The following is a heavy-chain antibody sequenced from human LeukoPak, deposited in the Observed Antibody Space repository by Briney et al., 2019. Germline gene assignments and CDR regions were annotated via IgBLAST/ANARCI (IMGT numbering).Heavy chain of an antibody. CDR3: ATHSGGY. CDR2: IYSDGGT. J-gene: IGHJ4*02. CDR1: GFTFSSYE. D-gene: IGHD3-16*01. Sequence: GGSLRLSCADSGFTFSSYEMNWVRQAPGKGLEWVSVIYSDGGTYYADSVKGRFIISRDNSKNTLSLQVNSLRAEDTAMYYCATHSGGYWGQGTLVTVSS. V-gene: IGHV3-66*01.